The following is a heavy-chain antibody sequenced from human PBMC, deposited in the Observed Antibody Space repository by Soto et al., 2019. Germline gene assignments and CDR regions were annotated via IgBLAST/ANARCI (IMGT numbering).Heavy chain of an antibody. CDR2: ISSNGGST. V-gene: IGHV3-64*01. Sequence: GGSLRLSCAASGFTFSSYAMHWVRQAPGKGLEYVSAISSNGGSTYYANSVKGRFTISRDNSKNTLYLQMGSLRAEDMAVYYCARESGRIVATNPFDYWGQGTLVTVSS. CDR1: GFTFSSYA. CDR3: ARESGRIVATNPFDY. J-gene: IGHJ4*02. D-gene: IGHD5-12*01.